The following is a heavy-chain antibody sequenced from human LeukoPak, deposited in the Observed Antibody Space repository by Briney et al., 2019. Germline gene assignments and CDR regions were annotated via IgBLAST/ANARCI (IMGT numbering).Heavy chain of an antibody. Sequence: SETLSPTCTVSARSISSYYSSWVRQPPGKGREWIGYIYYSGTTNYNPSLKSRVTISVDTSKNQFSLKLSSVTAADTAVYYCARGVYIAAAQYGYWGQGTLVTVSS. CDR2: IYYSGTT. CDR3: ARGVYIAAAQYGY. CDR1: ARSISSYY. J-gene: IGHJ4*02. D-gene: IGHD6-13*01. V-gene: IGHV4-59*01.